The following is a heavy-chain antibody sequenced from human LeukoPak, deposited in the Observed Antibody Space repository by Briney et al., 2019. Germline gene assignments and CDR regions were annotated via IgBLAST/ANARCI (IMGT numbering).Heavy chain of an antibody. CDR1: GYTFTIYD. Sequence: ASVKVACKASGYTFTIYDINWVRQATGQGLGWMGWMNPNSGNTGYAQEFQGRVTMTRDTSISTAYMELSSLTSEDTAVYYCARRKPTSGAQYWFDPWGQGTLVTVSS. V-gene: IGHV1-8*01. D-gene: IGHD3-10*01. CDR2: MNPNSGNT. CDR3: ARRKPTSGAQYWFDP. J-gene: IGHJ5*02.